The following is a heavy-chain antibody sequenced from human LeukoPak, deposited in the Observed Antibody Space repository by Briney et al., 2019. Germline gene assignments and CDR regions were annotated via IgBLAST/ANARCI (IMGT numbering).Heavy chain of an antibody. CDR3: ARTYCSGGSCYSYWFDP. CDR2: IDAGNGNT. D-gene: IGHD2-15*01. J-gene: IGHJ5*02. V-gene: IGHV1-3*01. Sequence: GASVKVSCKASGYTFTTYAMHWVRQAPGQRLEWMGWIDAGNGNTKYSQKFQGRVTITRDTSASTAYVELSSLRSEDTAVYYCARTYCSGGSCYSYWFDPWGQGTLVTVSS. CDR1: GYTFTTYA.